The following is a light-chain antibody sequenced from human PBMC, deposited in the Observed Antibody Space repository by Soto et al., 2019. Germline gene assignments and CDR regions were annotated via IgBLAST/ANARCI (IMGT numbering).Light chain of an antibody. Sequence: EIVMTQSPATLSVSPGERATLSCRASQSVSSTLAWYQQKPGQAPRLLIYGASTRATGIPARFSGSGSGTACTLTISSLQSEDFAVYYCQQYNNWPPWTFGQGTKVEIK. CDR2: GAS. CDR3: QQYNNWPPWT. V-gene: IGKV3-15*01. CDR1: QSVSST. J-gene: IGKJ1*01.